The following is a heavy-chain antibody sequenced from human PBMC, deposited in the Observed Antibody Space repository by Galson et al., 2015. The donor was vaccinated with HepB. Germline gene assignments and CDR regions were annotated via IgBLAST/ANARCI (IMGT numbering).Heavy chain of an antibody. CDR2: ISPSGDRT. J-gene: IGHJ4*02. D-gene: IGHD6-25*01. CDR3: ARYGQRIAEGY. V-gene: IGHV3-23*01. Sequence: SLRLSCAASGFTFSSYYMNWVRQAPGKGLEWVSTISPSGDRTYYANSVKGRFTISRDNSRSTLYLQMNSLRVDETAVYYCARYGQRIAEGYWGQGTLVTVSS. CDR1: GFTFSSYY.